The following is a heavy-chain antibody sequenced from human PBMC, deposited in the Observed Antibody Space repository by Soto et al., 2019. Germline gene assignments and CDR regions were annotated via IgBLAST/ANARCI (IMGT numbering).Heavy chain of an antibody. CDR3: ARGVDAGVDV. D-gene: IGHD1-1*01. V-gene: IGHV1-8*01. CDR2: MSPNSGAT. Sequence: ASVKVSCNASGYTFPTYDINWVRQATGQGLEWLGWMSPNSGATGYAQKFQGRVTMTRDTSMTTAYMELSNLRSEDTAMYYCARGVDAGVDVWGQGTTVTVSS. CDR1: GYTFPTYD. J-gene: IGHJ6*02.